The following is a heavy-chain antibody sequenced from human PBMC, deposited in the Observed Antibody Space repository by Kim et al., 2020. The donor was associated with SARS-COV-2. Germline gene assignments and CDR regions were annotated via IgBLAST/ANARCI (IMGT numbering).Heavy chain of an antibody. CDR2: IWYDGSNK. CDR3: ARDGLFSYYDSSGYHGWFDP. Sequence: GGSLRLSCAASGFTFSSYGMHWVRQAPGKGLEWVAVIWYDGSNKYYADSVKGRFTISRDNSKNTLYLQMNSLRAEDTAVYYCARDGLFSYYDSSGYHGWFDPWGQGTLVTVSS. D-gene: IGHD3-22*01. CDR1: GFTFSSYG. J-gene: IGHJ5*02. V-gene: IGHV3-33*08.